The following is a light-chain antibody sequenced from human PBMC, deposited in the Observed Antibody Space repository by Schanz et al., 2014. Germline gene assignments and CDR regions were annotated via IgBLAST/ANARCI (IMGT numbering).Light chain of an antibody. V-gene: IGKV3-15*01. J-gene: IGKJ1*01. Sequence: EKVMTQSPATLSLSPGERATLSCRASQSVSSDLAWYQKRPGQAPRLLIYAASTRATGIPARFSGSGSGTEFTLTISSLQSEDFAVYYCHQYNNWPRTFGQGTKVEVK. CDR3: HQYNNWPRT. CDR1: QSVSSD. CDR2: AAS.